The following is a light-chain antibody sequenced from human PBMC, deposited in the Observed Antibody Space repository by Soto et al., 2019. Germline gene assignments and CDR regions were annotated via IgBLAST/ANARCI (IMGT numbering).Light chain of an antibody. CDR3: HQRQSWPRT. CDR2: LTS. CDR1: QAVNTR. V-gene: IGKV3-11*01. Sequence: EIVLTQSPATLSSFPGDRLTLAFTASQAVNTRLAWYQHKPGQAPRLLIYLTSNRAAGIPARFSGSGSGTDFTLTISDVEPEDFAVYYCHQRQSWPRTFGQGTKVDIK. J-gene: IGKJ1*01.